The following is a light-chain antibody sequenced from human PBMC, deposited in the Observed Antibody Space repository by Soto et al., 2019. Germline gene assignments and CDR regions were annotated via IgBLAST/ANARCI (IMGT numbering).Light chain of an antibody. V-gene: IGKV3-20*01. Sequence: EIVLTQSPGTLSLSPGESATLSCRASQNIDKNYLAWFQHKPGQAPSLLIYDASMRAAGVPDRFGGSGSGTDFTLTVSRLEPEDFAVFYCQQYAHSPLTFGGGTKVDIK. CDR3: QQYAHSPLT. J-gene: IGKJ4*01. CDR1: QNIDKNY. CDR2: DAS.